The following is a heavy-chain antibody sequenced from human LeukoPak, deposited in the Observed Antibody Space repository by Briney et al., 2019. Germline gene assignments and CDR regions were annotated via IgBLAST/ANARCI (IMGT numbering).Heavy chain of an antibody. Sequence: GGSLRLSCAASGFTFSSYDMRWVRQATGKGLEWVSALGTIGDTYYPDSVKGRFTISRENATNSLYLQMNSLRAGDTAVYYCARGLDGNYTRGAFDIWGQGTMVTVSS. CDR2: LGTIGDT. CDR1: GFTFSSYD. J-gene: IGHJ3*02. V-gene: IGHV3-13*01. CDR3: ARGLDGNYTRGAFDI. D-gene: IGHD1-7*01.